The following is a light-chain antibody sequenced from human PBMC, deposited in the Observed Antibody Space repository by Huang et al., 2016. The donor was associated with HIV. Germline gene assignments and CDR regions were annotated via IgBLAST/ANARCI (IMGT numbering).Light chain of an antibody. J-gene: IGKJ1*01. V-gene: IGKV1-33*01. CDR3: QQYDSLPPWT. CDR2: DAS. CDR1: QDIAKF. Sequence: DIQMTQSPSSLSASVGDRVTITCQASQDIAKFFNWYQQKPGKDPKLLIYDASTLQTGVPSRFSVMGSGTDFTFTISSLQPEDIATYYCQQYDSLPPWTFGQGTKVEIQ.